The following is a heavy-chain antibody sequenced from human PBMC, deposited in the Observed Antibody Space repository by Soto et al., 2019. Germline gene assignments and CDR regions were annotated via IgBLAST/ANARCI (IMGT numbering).Heavy chain of an antibody. V-gene: IGHV4-34*01. J-gene: IGHJ6*02. D-gene: IGHD2-2*02. CDR3: ARGDIVVVPAAIGYYYYGMDV. CDR1: GGSFSGYY. CDR2: INHSGST. Sequence: PSETLSLTCAVCGGSFSGYYWSWIRQPPGKGLEWIGEINHSGSTNYNPSLKSRVTISVDTSKNQFSLKLSSVTAADTAVYYCARGDIVVVPAAIGYYYYGMDVWGQGTTVTVSS.